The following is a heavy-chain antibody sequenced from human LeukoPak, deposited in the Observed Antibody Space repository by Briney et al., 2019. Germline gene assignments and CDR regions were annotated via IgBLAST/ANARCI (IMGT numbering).Heavy chain of an antibody. V-gene: IGHV4-39*02. CDR2: LYSSGST. J-gene: IGHJ5*02. CDR3: ARDRSGSGSFTQAHWFDP. D-gene: IGHD3-10*01. Sequence: SETLSLTCTVSGASISSSLYNWAWIRQSPGKGLEWIGSLYSSGSTFYTPSLRSRVTISADTSKNHFSLRLNSVTAADTAVYYCARDRSGSGSFTQAHWFDPWGQGTLVTVSS. CDR1: GASISSSLYN.